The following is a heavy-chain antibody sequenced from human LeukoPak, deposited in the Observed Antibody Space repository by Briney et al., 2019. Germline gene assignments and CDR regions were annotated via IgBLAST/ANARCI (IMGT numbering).Heavy chain of an antibody. CDR3: AIDRSSSWYDNWFDP. D-gene: IGHD6-13*01. Sequence: ASVNVSCKSSGYTFTDYYMHCVRHAPGQGLEWMGWINPNSGGTNYAQKFQGRVTMTRDTSISTAYMELTTLRSDDTAVYYCAIDRSSSWYDNWFDPWGQGTLVTVSS. J-gene: IGHJ5*02. CDR2: INPNSGGT. CDR1: GYTFTDYY. V-gene: IGHV1-2*02.